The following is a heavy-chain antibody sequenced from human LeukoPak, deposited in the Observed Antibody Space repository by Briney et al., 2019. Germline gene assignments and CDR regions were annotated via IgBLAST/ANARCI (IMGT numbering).Heavy chain of an antibody. CDR3: ARGADSSGYYSIFYFDY. CDR1: GGSISSYY. J-gene: IGHJ4*02. CDR2: IYYSGST. D-gene: IGHD3-22*01. V-gene: IGHV4-59*01. Sequence: SETLSLTCTVSGGSISSYYWNWIRQPPGKGLEWIGYIYYSGSTNYNPSLKSRVTISVDTSKNQFSLKLSSVTAADTAVYYCARGADSSGYYSIFYFDYWGQGTLDTVSS.